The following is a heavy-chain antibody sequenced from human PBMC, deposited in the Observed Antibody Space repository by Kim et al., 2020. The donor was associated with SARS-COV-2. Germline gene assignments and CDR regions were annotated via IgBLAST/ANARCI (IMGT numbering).Heavy chain of an antibody. V-gene: IGHV3-7*01. J-gene: IGHJ4*01. CDR3: VRDEPGYGGYGY. D-gene: IGHD5-12*01. Sequence: YSVDSVKGRFSITRDNAKDSLYLQMDSLRAGDTAVYYCVRDEPGYGGYGYWAQGPLVTVSS.